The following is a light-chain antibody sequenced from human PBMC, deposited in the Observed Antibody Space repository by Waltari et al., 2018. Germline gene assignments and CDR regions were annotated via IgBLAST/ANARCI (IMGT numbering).Light chain of an antibody. Sequence: DIQMTQSPSSLSASVGDSVSIPCRASQSVSTSLNWYQQQAGRAPKLLIYSASSLQSGVPSRFRGRGSGTEFTLTIDSLQPEDFATYYCHQTDSPPETFGQGTKVEV. CDR1: QSVSTS. CDR3: HQTDSPPET. V-gene: IGKV1-39*01. CDR2: SAS. J-gene: IGKJ1*01.